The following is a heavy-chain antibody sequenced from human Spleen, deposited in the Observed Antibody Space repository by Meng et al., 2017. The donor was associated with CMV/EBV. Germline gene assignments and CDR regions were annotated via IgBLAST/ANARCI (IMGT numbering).Heavy chain of an antibody. V-gene: IGHV1-2*02. D-gene: IGHD5-18*01. Sequence: KASGYTFTGYSMHWVRQAPGQGLEWMGWINPSSGGTNYAQKFQGRVTMTRDTSISTAYMELSRLRSDDTAVYYCATSGGYSYGLFFDYWGQGTLVTVSS. CDR2: INPSSGGT. J-gene: IGHJ4*02. CDR3: ATSGGYSYGLFFDY. CDR1: GYTFTGYS.